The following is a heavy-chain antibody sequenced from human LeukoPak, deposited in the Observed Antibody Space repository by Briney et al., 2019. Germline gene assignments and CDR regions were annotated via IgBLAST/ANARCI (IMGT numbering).Heavy chain of an antibody. Sequence: PGGSLRLSCAASGFTFSSYAMSWVRQAPGKGLEWVAYIAYTGTIHYADSVRGRFAISRDNAKSSLFLQLNSLRAEDTAVYYCARDPHSLDYWGQGTLVTVSS. CDR2: IAYTGTI. CDR3: ARDPHSLDY. CDR1: GFTFSSYA. J-gene: IGHJ4*02. V-gene: IGHV3-48*01.